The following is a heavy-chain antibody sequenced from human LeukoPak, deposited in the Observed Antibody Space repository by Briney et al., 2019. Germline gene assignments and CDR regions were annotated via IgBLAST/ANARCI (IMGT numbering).Heavy chain of an antibody. CDR3: ESLPRITIFGEYYFDY. J-gene: IGHJ4*02. Sequence: VASVKVSCKASGRTFSSYTISWVRQAPGQGLEWMGRIIPILGIANYAQKFQGRVTITADKSTSTAYMELSSLRSEDTAVYYCESLPRITIFGEYYFDYWGPGTLVTVSS. CDR2: IIPILGIA. V-gene: IGHV1-69*02. CDR1: GRTFSSYT. D-gene: IGHD3-3*01.